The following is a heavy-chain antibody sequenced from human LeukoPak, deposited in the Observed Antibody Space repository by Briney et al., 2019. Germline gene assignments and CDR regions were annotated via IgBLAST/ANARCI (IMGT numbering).Heavy chain of an antibody. Sequence: GGSLRLSCAASGFIFSSYAMSWVRQPPGKGLDWVSSISESGGGTYYADSVKGRFTISRDNSKNTLYLQMSSLRAEDTAVYYCAKEAIRISMVSQHWGQGTLVTVSS. V-gene: IGHV3-23*01. CDR1: GFIFSSYA. CDR3: AKEAIRISMVSQH. J-gene: IGHJ1*01. D-gene: IGHD3-3*02. CDR2: ISESGGGT.